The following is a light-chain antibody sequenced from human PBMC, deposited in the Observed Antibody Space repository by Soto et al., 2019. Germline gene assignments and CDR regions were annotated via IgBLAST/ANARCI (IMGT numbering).Light chain of an antibody. Sequence: QPVLTQSPSASASLGASVKLTCTLSRGHSSYAIAWHQQQPEKGPRYLMKVNSDGSHNKGDGIPDRFSASSSGAERFLTISSLQSEDEADYYCQTWGTGPVFGGGTKLTV. CDR1: RGHSSYA. J-gene: IGLJ3*02. V-gene: IGLV4-69*01. CDR3: QTWGTGPV. CDR2: VNSDGSH.